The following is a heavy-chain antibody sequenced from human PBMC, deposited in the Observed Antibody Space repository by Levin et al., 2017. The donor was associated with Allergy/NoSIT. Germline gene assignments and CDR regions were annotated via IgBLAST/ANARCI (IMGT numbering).Heavy chain of an antibody. CDR2: ITGDGGST. J-gene: IGHJ4*02. CDR3: ARVGAATLDY. V-gene: IGHV3-64*01. CDR1: GFTFSSYS. D-gene: IGHD6-25*01. Sequence: PGESLKISCAASGFTFSSYSMHWVRQAPGKGLEYVSAITGDGGSTCYANSVKGRFTISRDNSENTLYLQMGSLRAEDMAVYYCARVGAATLDYWGQGTLVTVSS.